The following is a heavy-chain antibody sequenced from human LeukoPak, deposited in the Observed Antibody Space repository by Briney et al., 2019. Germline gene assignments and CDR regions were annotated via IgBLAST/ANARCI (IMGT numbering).Heavy chain of an antibody. Sequence: GGSLRLSCAASGFTFSSYAMSWVRQAPGKGLEWVSAISGSGGSTYYADSVKGRFTISRDNSKNTLYLQMNSLRAEDTAVYYCAKDPGEYYYDSSGYYPGVYWGQGTLVTVSP. V-gene: IGHV3-23*01. J-gene: IGHJ4*02. D-gene: IGHD3-22*01. CDR2: ISGSGGST. CDR1: GFTFSSYA. CDR3: AKDPGEYYYDSSGYYPGVY.